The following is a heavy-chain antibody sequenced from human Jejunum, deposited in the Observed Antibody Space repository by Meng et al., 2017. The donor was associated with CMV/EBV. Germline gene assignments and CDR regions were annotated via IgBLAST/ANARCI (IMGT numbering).Heavy chain of an antibody. D-gene: IGHD3-10*01. J-gene: IGHJ4*02. Sequence: QVQLKESGQGLLNPSETLAVPCTSSGDSLSPYYWSWTRQPAGKGLEWIGRIYASGSANYNPSLKSRVTMSVDTSKNQLSLNLRSVTAADTAVYYCATYKSGRIYFDYWGQGTLVTVSS. CDR3: ATYKSGRIYFDY. V-gene: IGHV4-4*07. CDR2: IYASGSA. CDR1: GDSLSPYY.